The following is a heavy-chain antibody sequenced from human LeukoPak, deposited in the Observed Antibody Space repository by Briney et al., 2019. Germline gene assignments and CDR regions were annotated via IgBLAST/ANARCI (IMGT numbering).Heavy chain of an antibody. CDR1: GGTFSSYA. V-gene: IGHV1-2*02. D-gene: IGHD6-19*01. CDR3: ARSSGWLYYYMDV. J-gene: IGHJ6*03. CDR2: INPNSGGT. Sequence: ASVKVSCKASGGTFSSYAISWVRQAPGQGLEWMGWINPNSGGTNYAQKFQGRVTMTRDTSISTAYMELSRLRSDDTAVYYCARSSGWLYYYMDVWGKGTTVTVSS.